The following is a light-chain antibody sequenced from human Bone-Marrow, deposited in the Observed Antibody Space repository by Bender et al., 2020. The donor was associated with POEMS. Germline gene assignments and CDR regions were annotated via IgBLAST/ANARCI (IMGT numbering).Light chain of an antibody. CDR2: NNS. CDR3: ATWDDSLNSWV. V-gene: IGLV1-44*01. J-gene: IGLJ3*02. CDR1: SSKFGSYP. Sequence: QSVLTQPPSASGTPGQRVTISCSGSSSKFGSYPVNWYQQLPGAAPKLVIFNNSQQPSGVPDRFSGSNSGTSASLAISGLLSDDEADFYCATWDDSLNSWVFGGGTKLTVL.